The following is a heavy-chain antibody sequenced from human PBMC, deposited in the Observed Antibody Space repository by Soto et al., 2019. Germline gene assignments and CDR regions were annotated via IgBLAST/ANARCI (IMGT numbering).Heavy chain of an antibody. CDR3: ARDRGEQWLIRPGDDYYYYGMDV. CDR2: IIPILGIA. CDR1: GGTFSSYT. V-gene: IGHV1-69*08. Sequence: QVQLVQSGAEVKKPGSSVKVSCKASGGTFSSYTISWVRQAPGQGLEWMGRIIPILGIANYAQKFQGRVTITADKSTSTAYMELSSLSSEDTAVYYCARDRGEQWLIRPGDDYYYYGMDVWGQGTTVTVSS. J-gene: IGHJ6*02. D-gene: IGHD6-19*01.